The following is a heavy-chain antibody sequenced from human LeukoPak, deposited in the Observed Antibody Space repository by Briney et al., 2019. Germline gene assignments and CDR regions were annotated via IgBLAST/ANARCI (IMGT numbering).Heavy chain of an antibody. CDR1: GFTFDDYV. V-gene: IGHV3-9*01. CDR2: ISWNSGSI. CDR3: AKGEGVDY. Sequence: GGSLRLSCAASGFTFDDYVMHWVRQAPGKGLEWVSGISWNSGSIGYADSVKGRFTISRDNAKNSLYLQMNSLRAEDTALYYCAKGEGVDYWGQGTLVTVSS. D-gene: IGHD1-26*01. J-gene: IGHJ4*02.